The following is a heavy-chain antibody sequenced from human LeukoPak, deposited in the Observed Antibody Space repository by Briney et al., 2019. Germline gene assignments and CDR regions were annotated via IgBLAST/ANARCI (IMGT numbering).Heavy chain of an antibody. Sequence: PGGSLRLSCAASGFTFSDYYMSWIRQAPGKGLEWVSYISSSSSYTNYADSVKGRFTISRDNAKNSLYLQMNSLRAEDTAVYYCTTHTYYDILTGYFGYYYYGMDVWGQGTTVTVSS. D-gene: IGHD3-9*01. CDR3: TTHTYYDILTGYFGYYYYGMDV. CDR2: ISSSSSYT. J-gene: IGHJ6*02. V-gene: IGHV3-11*06. CDR1: GFTFSDYY.